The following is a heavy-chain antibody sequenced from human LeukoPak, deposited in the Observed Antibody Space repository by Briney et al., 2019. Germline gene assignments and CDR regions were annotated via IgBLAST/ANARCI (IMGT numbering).Heavy chain of an antibody. CDR2: IHYSGTT. CDR1: GGSISTVNYF. Sequence: SETLSLTCTVSGGSISTVNYFWGWIRQPPGKGLEWIGSIHYSGTTYYNPSLKSRVTIFVDTSKNHFSLKLSSVTAADTAVYYCAANSADYNTLGSSYKVWGQGTVVTVSS. J-gene: IGHJ4*02. D-gene: IGHD3-10*01. V-gene: IGHV4-39*02. CDR3: AANSADYNTLGSSYKV.